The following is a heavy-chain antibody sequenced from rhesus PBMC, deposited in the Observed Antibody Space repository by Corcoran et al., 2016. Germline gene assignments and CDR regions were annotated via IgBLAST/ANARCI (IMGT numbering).Heavy chain of an antibody. CDR2: ITYSGST. J-gene: IGHJ4*01. V-gene: IGHV4-122*02. CDR1: GGSISSGYSY. CDR3: ARENSSGRRYFDY. Sequence: QVQLQESGPGLVKPSETLSLTCAVSGGSISSGYSYWSWIRHPPGKGLEWIGYITYSGSTSYNPSLKSRVTISRDTSKNQFSLKLSSVTAADTAVYYCARENSSGRRYFDYWGQGVLVTVSS. D-gene: IGHD6-31*01.